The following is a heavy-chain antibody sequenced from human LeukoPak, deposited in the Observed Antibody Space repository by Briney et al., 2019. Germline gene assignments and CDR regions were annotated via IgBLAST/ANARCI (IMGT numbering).Heavy chain of an antibody. V-gene: IGHV4-34*01. J-gene: IGHJ6*03. Sequence: PSETLSLTCAVYGGSFSGYYWSWIRQPPGKGLEWIGEINHSGSTNYNPSLKSRVTISVDTSKNQFSLKLSSVTAADTAVYYCARGRITMVRGVIKANYYYMDVWGKGTTVTVSS. D-gene: IGHD3-10*01. CDR3: ARGRITMVRGVIKANYYYMDV. CDR2: INHSGST. CDR1: GGSFSGYY.